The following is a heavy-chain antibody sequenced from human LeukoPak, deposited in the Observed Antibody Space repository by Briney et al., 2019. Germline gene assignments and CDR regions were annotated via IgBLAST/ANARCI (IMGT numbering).Heavy chain of an antibody. V-gene: IGHV5-51*01. CDR3: ARHSYCSSTSCYRFFDY. CDR2: IYPGDSNT. CDR1: GYSFTNYW. Sequence: GESLKISCKGSGYSFTNYWIGWVRQMPGKGLEYMGIIYPGDSNTRYSPSFQGQVTISADKSISTAYLQWSSLKASDTAMYYCARHSYCSSTSCYRFFDYWGQGTLVTVSS. D-gene: IGHD2-2*01. J-gene: IGHJ4*02.